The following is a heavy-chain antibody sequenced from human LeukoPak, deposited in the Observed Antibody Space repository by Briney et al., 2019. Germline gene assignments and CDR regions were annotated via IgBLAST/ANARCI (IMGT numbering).Heavy chain of an antibody. J-gene: IGHJ6*02. CDR2: IQYDGSNK. Sequence: GGSLRLSCAASGFTFSSYGMHWVRQAPGKGLEWVAFIQYDGSNKYYADSVKGRFTISRDNSKNTLYLQMNSLRAEDTAVYYCASTMAWSYYYYGMDVWGQGTTVTVSS. V-gene: IGHV3-30*02. CDR1: GFTFSSYG. D-gene: IGHD3-10*01. CDR3: ASTMAWSYYYYGMDV.